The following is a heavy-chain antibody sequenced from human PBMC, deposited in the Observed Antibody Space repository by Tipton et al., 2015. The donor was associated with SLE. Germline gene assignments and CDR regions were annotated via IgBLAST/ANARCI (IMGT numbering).Heavy chain of an antibody. V-gene: IGHV4-59*11. D-gene: IGHD1-26*01. CDR3: ARAPIVGARAYWYFDL. Sequence: LRLSCTVSGGSISSHYWSWIRQPPGKGLEWIGYIYYSGSTNYNPSLKSRVTISVDTSKNQFSLKLSSVTAADTAVYYCARAPIVGARAYWYFDLWGRGTLVTVSS. CDR1: GGSISSHY. J-gene: IGHJ2*01. CDR2: IYYSGST.